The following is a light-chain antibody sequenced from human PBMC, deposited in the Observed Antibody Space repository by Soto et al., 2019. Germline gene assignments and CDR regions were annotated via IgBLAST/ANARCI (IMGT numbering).Light chain of an antibody. CDR3: QKYNSAPRT. CDR1: QGIAPY. CDR2: ATS. V-gene: IGKV1-27*01. Sequence: DVQMTQSPSSLSAFVGDRVTITCRASQGIAPYLAWFQQKPGKVPKLLIYATSTLQSGVPSRFSGSGSGTDITLTVNSLQPEDVGTYYCQKYNSAPRTFGGGTKVEIK. J-gene: IGKJ4*01.